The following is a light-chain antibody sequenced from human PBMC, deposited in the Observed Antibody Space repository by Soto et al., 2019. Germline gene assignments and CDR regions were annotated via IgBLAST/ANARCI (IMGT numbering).Light chain of an antibody. CDR2: GAS. CDR3: QQYGTSPWT. V-gene: IGKV3-20*01. CDR1: QSIRSNY. Sequence: ETVLTQSPGTLSLSPGERATLSCRASQSIRSNYLAWYRQTPGQAPRLLIYGASKRASGIADRFSGSGSGTHFTLIISRREREDFALYYCQQYGTSPWTFGQGTKVEIK. J-gene: IGKJ1*01.